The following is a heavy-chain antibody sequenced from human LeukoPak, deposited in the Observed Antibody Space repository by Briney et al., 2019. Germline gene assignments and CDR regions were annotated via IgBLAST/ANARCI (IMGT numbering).Heavy chain of an antibody. V-gene: IGHV3-23*01. D-gene: IGHD6-13*01. CDR1: GLPLRSYW. J-gene: IGHJ4*02. CDR3: ARGAAAHRPKWAVGY. Sequence: GGSLSLPCAPSGLPLRSYWMHGVRHAPGRGRVGVSAISGSGGSTYYAAPVKGRFTTSSDNSKNTLYLQMNSLRAEDTAVYYCARGAAAHRPKWAVGYWGQGTLVTVSS. CDR2: ISGSGGST.